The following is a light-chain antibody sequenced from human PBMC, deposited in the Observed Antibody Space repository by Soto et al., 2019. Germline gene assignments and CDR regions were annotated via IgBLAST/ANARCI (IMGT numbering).Light chain of an antibody. CDR2: DAS. V-gene: IGKV3-15*01. J-gene: IGKJ2*01. Sequence: EIVMTQSPATLSLSPGERATLSCRASQTIDNTLAWYQRKPGQSPRLLIYDASTRATGVPALFSGSGSVTDFTLTISSLQSEDFAVYYCQHYNYWPYTFGQGTKVEIK. CDR1: QTIDNT. CDR3: QHYNYWPYT.